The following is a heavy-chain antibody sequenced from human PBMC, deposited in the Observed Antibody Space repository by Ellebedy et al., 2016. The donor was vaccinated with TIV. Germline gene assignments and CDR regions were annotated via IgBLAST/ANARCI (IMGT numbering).Heavy chain of an antibody. Sequence: SETLSLTCTVSDGSISSYYWSWIRQPPGKGLEWIGYIYYSGSTNYNPSLKSRVTISVDTSKNQFSLKLSSLTAADTAIYYCARIASLSGGIVGPDYGMDVWGQGTTVTVSS. V-gene: IGHV4-59*12. CDR3: ARIASLSGGIVGPDYGMDV. D-gene: IGHD1-26*01. J-gene: IGHJ6*02. CDR1: DGSISSYY. CDR2: IYYSGST.